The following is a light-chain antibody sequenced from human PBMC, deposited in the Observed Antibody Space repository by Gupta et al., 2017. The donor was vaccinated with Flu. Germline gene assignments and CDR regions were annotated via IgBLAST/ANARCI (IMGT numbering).Light chain of an antibody. V-gene: IGLV3-1*01. CDR3: QAWDSGTCG. Sequence: SYDLTQPPSVSVSPGQQASITCSGEKWGDKEVSWYRKKTGQSTVKVIYEDTKRPEGIPERFSGSNSGNTATLTISGTQAMDEADYYCQAWDSGTCGFGGGTKLTVL. CDR1: KWGDKE. J-gene: IGLJ2*01. CDR2: EDT.